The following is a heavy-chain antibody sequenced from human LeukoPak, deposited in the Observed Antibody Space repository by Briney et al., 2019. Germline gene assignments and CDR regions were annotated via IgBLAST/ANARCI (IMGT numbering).Heavy chain of an antibody. CDR1: GFIFSNAW. D-gene: IGHD3-9*01. V-gene: IGHV3-7*03. Sequence: GGSLRLSCAASGFIFSNAWMNWVRRAPGKGLEWVANIKQDGSEKNYVDSVKGRFTISRDNAKNSLYLQMNNLRVEDTAMYYCAGGTGFIIKDWGQGTLVTVSS. CDR2: IKQDGSEK. J-gene: IGHJ4*02. CDR3: AGGTGFIIKD.